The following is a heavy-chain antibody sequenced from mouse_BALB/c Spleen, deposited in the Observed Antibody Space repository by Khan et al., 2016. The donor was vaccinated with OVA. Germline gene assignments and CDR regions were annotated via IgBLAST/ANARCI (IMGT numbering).Heavy chain of an antibody. D-gene: IGHD1-1*02. CDR3: ARGFYGGPFTY. CDR1: GFTFSDYY. Sequence: EVQLQESGGGLVKPGGSLKLSCAASGFTFSDYYMYWIRQTPEKRLEWVATISDGGSYSYYPDSVKGRFTISRDDVKSNLYLQMSSLKSEDTAMYYCARGFYGGPFTYWGQGTLVTVSA. CDR2: ISDGGSYS. V-gene: IGHV5-4*02. J-gene: IGHJ3*01.